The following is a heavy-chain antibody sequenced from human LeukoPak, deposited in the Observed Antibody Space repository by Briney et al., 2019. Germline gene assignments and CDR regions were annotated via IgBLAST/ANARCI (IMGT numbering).Heavy chain of an antibody. CDR2: ISSSGNTI. CDR1: GFTVSSNY. CDR3: ARGNDHAPPSDY. J-gene: IGHJ4*02. Sequence: PGGSLRLSCAASGFTVSSNYMSWIRQAPGKGLEWVSYISSSGNTIYYADSMKGRFTISRDNAKNSLYLQMNSLRAEDTAVYYCARGNDHAPPSDYRGQGTLVTVSS. V-gene: IGHV3-11*04. D-gene: IGHD1-14*01.